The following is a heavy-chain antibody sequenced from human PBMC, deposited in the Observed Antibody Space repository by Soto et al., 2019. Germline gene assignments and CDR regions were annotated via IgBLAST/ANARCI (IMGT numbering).Heavy chain of an antibody. V-gene: IGHV3-21*01. CDR1: GFTFSSYS. CDR2: ISSSSSYI. J-gene: IGHJ4*02. Sequence: PGGSLRLSCAASGFTFSSYSMNWVRQAPGKGLEWVSSISSSSSYIYYADSVKGRFTISRDNAKNSLYLQMNSLRAEDTAVYYCARDRSSSWYSLPFDYWGQGTLVTVSS. D-gene: IGHD6-13*01. CDR3: ARDRSSSWYSLPFDY.